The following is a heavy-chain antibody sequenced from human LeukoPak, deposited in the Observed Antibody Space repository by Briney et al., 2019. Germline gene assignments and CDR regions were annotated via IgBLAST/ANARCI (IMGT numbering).Heavy chain of an antibody. CDR2: IYYSGST. CDR1: GGSISSYY. CDR3: PRGGLPPDYYYYMDA. J-gene: IGHJ6*03. Sequence: SETLSLTCTVSGGSISSYYWSWIRQPPGKGLEWVGDIYYSGSTNYNPSLKSRVSISIDKSKKQFSLKLSSVTAADTAVYYCPRGGLPPDYYYYMDAWGKGTTVTLSS. V-gene: IGHV4-59*01.